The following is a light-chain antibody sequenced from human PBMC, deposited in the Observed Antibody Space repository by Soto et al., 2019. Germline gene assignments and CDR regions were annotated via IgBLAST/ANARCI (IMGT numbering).Light chain of an antibody. J-gene: IGKJ2*01. CDR3: LQGSHWPYT. V-gene: IGKV2-30*02. Sequence: DVVLTQSPLSLPVTLGQPASISCRSSQSLVHSDGIFYLNWFQQRPGQSPRRLIYKVSNRDYGVPDRFSGSGSGSDLALEISRVEAEDVGVCYCLQGSHWPYTVGQGTKLEIK. CDR1: QSLVHSDGIFY. CDR2: KVS.